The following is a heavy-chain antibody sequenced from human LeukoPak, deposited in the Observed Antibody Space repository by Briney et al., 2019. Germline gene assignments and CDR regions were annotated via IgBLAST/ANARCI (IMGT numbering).Heavy chain of an antibody. D-gene: IGHD1-14*01. CDR3: ARDLTGPFDY. Sequence: GGSLRLSCAASGFTFRSYEMNWVRQAPGKGLEWVSYISSSGDTIYYADSVKGRFTISRDNAKNSLYLQMSSLRAEDTAVYYCARDLTGPFDYWGQGTLVTVSS. CDR2: ISSSGDTI. CDR1: GFTFRSYE. V-gene: IGHV3-48*03. J-gene: IGHJ4*02.